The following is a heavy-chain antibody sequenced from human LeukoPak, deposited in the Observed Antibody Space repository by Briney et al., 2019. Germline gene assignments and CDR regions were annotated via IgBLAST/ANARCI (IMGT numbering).Heavy chain of an antibody. J-gene: IGHJ4*02. V-gene: IGHV3-23*01. D-gene: IGHD3-16*01. Sequence: GGSLRLSCAASGFTFSSYAMSWARQAPVKGLEWVSAISGDGTRTYYADSVKGRFTISRDNSKNTLYLEMSSLRVEDTAIYYCAKWPEGAMDYFDYWGQGTLVAVSS. CDR2: ISGDGTRT. CDR1: GFTFSSYA. CDR3: AKWPEGAMDYFDY.